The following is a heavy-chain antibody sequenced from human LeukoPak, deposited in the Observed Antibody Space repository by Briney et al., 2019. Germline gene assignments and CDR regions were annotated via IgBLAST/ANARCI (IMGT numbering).Heavy chain of an antibody. V-gene: IGHV3-23*01. D-gene: IGHD2/OR15-2a*01. CDR1: GFTFRLYA. CDR3: ARYTTGHGFDV. J-gene: IGHJ4*02. Sequence: GGSLRLSCEASGFTFRLYAMNWVRQAPGRGLEWVSGLVGDSGRTYYADSVKGRFTISRDNSKNTLYLQMNSLRAEDTAVYYCARYTTGHGFDVWGQGTVVTVSS. CDR2: LVGDSGRT.